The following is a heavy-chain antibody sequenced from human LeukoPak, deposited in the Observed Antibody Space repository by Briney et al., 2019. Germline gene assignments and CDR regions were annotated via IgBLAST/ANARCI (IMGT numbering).Heavy chain of an antibody. D-gene: IGHD2-15*01. Sequence: GASVKVSCKASGYTFTSYYMHWVRQAPGQGLEWMGIINPSGGSTSYAQKFQGKVTMTRDTSTSTVYMQLRSLRSEDTAVYYCAREVPEDGGYFDLWGRGTLVTVSS. CDR3: AREVPEDGGYFDL. V-gene: IGHV1-46*01. CDR2: INPSGGST. J-gene: IGHJ2*01. CDR1: GYTFTSYY.